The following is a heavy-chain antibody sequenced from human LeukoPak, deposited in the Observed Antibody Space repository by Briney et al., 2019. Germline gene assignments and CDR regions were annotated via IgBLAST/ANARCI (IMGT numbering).Heavy chain of an antibody. D-gene: IGHD6-19*01. Sequence: SETLSLTCTVSGVSISSSTYYWAWIRQPPGKGLEWIGSIYYGGSTYYNPSLKSRVTISVDTSKNQFSLKLSSVTAADTAMYYCAREEAGFFGPFLPDQWGQGTLVTVSS. CDR3: AREEAGFFGPFLPDQ. V-gene: IGHV4-39*07. J-gene: IGHJ4*02. CDR2: IYYGGST. CDR1: GVSISSSTYY.